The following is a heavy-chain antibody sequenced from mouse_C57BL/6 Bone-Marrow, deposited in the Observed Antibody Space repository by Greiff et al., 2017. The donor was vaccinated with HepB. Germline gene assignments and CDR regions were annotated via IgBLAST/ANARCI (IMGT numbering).Heavy chain of an antibody. D-gene: IGHD2-3*01. CDR1: GYTFTDYY. Sequence: QLKESGPVLVKPGASVKMSCKASGYTFTDYYMNWVKQSHGKSLEWIGVINPYNGGTSYNQKFKGKATLTVDKSSSTAYMELNSLTSEDSAVYYCARGGYSSAYWGQGTLVTVSA. V-gene: IGHV1-19*01. CDR3: ARGGYSSAY. J-gene: IGHJ3*01. CDR2: INPYNGGT.